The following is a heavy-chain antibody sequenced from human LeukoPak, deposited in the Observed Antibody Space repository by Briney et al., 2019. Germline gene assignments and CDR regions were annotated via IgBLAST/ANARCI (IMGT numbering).Heavy chain of an antibody. CDR2: ISGSGGSA. D-gene: IGHD6-6*01. CDR1: GFTFSSYA. Sequence: PGGSLRLSCAASGFTFSSYAMSWVRQAPGKGLEWVSAISGSGGSAYYADSVKGRFTISRDNSKNTLYLQMNSLRAEDTAVYYCAKDRIRSSSARTLDYWGQGTLVTVSS. V-gene: IGHV3-23*01. CDR3: AKDRIRSSSARTLDY. J-gene: IGHJ4*02.